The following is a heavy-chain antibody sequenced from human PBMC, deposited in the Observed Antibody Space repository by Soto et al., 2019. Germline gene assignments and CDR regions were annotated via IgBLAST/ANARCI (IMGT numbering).Heavy chain of an antibody. CDR3: ARDYGYDSIGYLFDY. J-gene: IGHJ4*02. CDR1: GFTFDDYA. V-gene: IGHV3-9*01. D-gene: IGHD3-22*01. Sequence: PGGSLRLSCAASGFTFDDYAMHWVRQAPGKGLEWASGISWNSGGIGYADSVKGRFTISRDNAKNSLYLQINSLRAEDTALYYCARDYGYDSIGYLFDYWGQGTLVTVSS. CDR2: ISWNSGGI.